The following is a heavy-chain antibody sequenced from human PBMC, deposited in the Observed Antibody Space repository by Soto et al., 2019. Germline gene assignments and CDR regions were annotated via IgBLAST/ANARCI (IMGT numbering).Heavy chain of an antibody. CDR2: ISAYNGNT. CDR3: ARDQESITDRILQY. CDR1: GDTFASFG. Sequence: GASVKVSCKASGDTFASFGFSWVRQAPGQGLEWLGWISAYNGNTHYAQKVRDRVTLTTDTSTNTAYMELRSLTSDDTAVYYWARDQESITDRILQYWGQGTRVTVSS. V-gene: IGHV1-18*01. J-gene: IGHJ4*02. D-gene: IGHD3-10*01.